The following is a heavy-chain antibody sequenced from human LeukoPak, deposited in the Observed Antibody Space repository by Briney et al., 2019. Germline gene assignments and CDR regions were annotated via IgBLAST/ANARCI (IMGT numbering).Heavy chain of an antibody. CDR3: ARGIVGATPYYYYGMDV. J-gene: IGHJ6*02. CDR2: INSYGSST. V-gene: IGHV3-74*01. Sequence: GGSLRLSCAASGFTFSSYWMHWVRQAPGKGVVSVSRINSYGSSTRYADSVKGRFTVSRDNAKNTLYLQMNSLRAEDTAVYYCARGIVGATPYYYYGMDVWGQGTTVTVSS. CDR1: GFTFSSYW. D-gene: IGHD1-26*01.